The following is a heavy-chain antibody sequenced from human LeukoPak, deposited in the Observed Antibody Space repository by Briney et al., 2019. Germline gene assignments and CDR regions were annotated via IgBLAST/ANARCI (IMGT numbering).Heavy chain of an antibody. CDR2: ISSSSSYI. V-gene: IGHV3-21*06. D-gene: IGHD3-9*01. Sequence: GGSLRLSCAAAGFPFSTYSMNWVRQATGKGPEWVSSISSSSSYIYYADSVKGRFTIARDNAKNSLFLQMNSLRAEDTAVYYCARGYYDLLTGPDYWGQGTLVTVSS. J-gene: IGHJ4*02. CDR1: GFPFSTYS. CDR3: ARGYYDLLTGPDY.